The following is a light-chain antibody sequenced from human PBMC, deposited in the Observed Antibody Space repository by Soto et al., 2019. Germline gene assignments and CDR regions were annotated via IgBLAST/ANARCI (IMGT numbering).Light chain of an antibody. CDR3: QKYDSAPQT. CDR2: AAS. CDR1: QGISNY. V-gene: IGKV1-27*01. J-gene: IGKJ3*01. Sequence: DIQMTQSPSSLSASVGDRVTITCRASQGISNYLAWYQQQPGKVPKLLIYAASTLQSGVPSRFSGSGSGTDFSLTISSLQPEDVATYYCQKYDSAPQTFGPETKVDIK.